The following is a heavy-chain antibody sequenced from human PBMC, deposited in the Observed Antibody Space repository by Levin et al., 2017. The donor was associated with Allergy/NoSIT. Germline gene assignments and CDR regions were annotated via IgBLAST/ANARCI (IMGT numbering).Heavy chain of an antibody. Sequence: VASVKVSCKASGGTFSSYAISWVRQAPGQGLEWMGGIIPIFGTANYAQKFQGRVTITADESTSTAYMELSSLRSEDTAVYYCARDYYDSSGYYYEQVRPWFDPWGQGTLVTVSS. V-gene: IGHV1-69*13. D-gene: IGHD3-22*01. CDR2: IIPIFGTA. CDR1: GGTFSSYA. CDR3: ARDYYDSSGYYYEQVRPWFDP. J-gene: IGHJ5*02.